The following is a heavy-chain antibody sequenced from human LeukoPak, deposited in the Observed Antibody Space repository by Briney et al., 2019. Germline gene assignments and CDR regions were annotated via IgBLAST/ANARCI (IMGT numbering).Heavy chain of an antibody. J-gene: IGHJ3*02. V-gene: IGHV4-4*07. CDR1: GGSINSYY. D-gene: IGHD6-13*01. CDR3: ASAVYSSSWYAFDI. CDR2: IYTSGSTP. Sequence: PSETLSLTCTVSGGSINSYYWSWIRQSAGKGLEWIGRIYTSGSTPDYSPSLKSRVTMSIDTSKNQFSLQLSSVTAADTAVYYCASAVYSSSWYAFDIWGQGTMVTVSS.